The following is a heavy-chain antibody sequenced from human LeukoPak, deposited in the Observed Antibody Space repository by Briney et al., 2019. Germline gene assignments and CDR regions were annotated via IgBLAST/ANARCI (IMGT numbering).Heavy chain of an antibody. CDR2: INHSGFT. D-gene: IGHD2-2*03. V-gene: IGHV4-34*01. CDR1: GGSFSGYY. J-gene: IGHJ4*02. Sequence: TSETLSLTCAVYGGSFSGYYCSWIRQPPGKGLEWIGKINHSGFTNYNPSLKSRVTISVDTSKNQFSLKLSSVTAADTAVYYCASGHGYCSSTSCLLFDYWGQGTLVTVYS. CDR3: ASGHGYCSSTSCLLFDY.